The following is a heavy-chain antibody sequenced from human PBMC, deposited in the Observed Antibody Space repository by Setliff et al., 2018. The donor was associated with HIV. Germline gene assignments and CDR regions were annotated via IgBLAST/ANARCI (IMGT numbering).Heavy chain of an antibody. CDR3: ARDGSYYDSSAYLGGRYYYYGMDV. J-gene: IGHJ6*02. D-gene: IGHD3-22*01. CDR1: GYSISSGYF. CDR2: IYHSGRA. V-gene: IGHV4-38-2*02. Sequence: SETLSLTCAVSGYSISSGYFWGWIRQPPGKGLEWIGSIYHSGRAYYNPSLKSRVTISIQTSKNQFSLKLSSVTAADTAVYYCARDGSYYDSSAYLGGRYYYYGMDVWGQGTTVTVSS.